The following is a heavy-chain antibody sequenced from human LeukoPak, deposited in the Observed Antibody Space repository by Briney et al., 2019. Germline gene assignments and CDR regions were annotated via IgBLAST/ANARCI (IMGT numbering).Heavy chain of an antibody. D-gene: IGHD6-6*01. Sequence: GGPLRLSCVASGFSFSTYGLHWVRQAPGKGLEWVAVISYNGDNKHYAESVKGRFTISRDNSKNTLYLQMNSLRAEDTAVYYCAKNTQYSGYYDCWGQGTLVAVSS. CDR3: AKNTQYSGYYDC. V-gene: IGHV3-30*18. CDR1: GFSFSTYG. J-gene: IGHJ4*02. CDR2: ISYNGDNK.